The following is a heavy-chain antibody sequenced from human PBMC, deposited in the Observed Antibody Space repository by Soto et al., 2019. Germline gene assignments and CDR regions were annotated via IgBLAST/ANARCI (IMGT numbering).Heavy chain of an antibody. CDR3: TTDPHYNILTGYYVPPYYYCMDF. CDR2: IKSKTDGGTT. D-gene: IGHD3-9*01. V-gene: IGHV3-15*07. Sequence: SVSNAWMNWVRQAPGKGLEWVGRIKSKTDGGTTDYAAPVKGRFTISSDDSKNTLYLQMNRLKTEDTAVYYCTTDPHYNILTGYYVPPYYYCMDFWGHGTTVTVAS. CDR1: SVSNAW. J-gene: IGHJ6*02.